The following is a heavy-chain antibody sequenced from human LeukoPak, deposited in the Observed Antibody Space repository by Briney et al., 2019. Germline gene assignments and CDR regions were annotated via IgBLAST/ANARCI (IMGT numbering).Heavy chain of an antibody. D-gene: IGHD3-9*01. Sequence: PSQTLSLTCTVSGGSISSGGYYWSWIRQHPGKGLEWIGYIYYSGSTYYNPSLKSRVTISVDTSKNQFSLKLSSVTAADTAVYYCARDPSRYDILTGKLVRGMDVWRQGNTVTVSS. CDR2: IYYSGST. CDR1: GGSISSGGYY. V-gene: IGHV4-31*03. CDR3: ARDPSRYDILTGKLVRGMDV. J-gene: IGHJ6*02.